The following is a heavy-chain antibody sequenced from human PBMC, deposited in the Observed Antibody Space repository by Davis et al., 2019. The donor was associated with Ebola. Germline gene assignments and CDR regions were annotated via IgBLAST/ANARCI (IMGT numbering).Heavy chain of an antibody. Sequence: GESLKISCAASGFTFSSYAMHWVRQAPGKGLEWVAVISYDGSNKYYADSVKGRFTISRDNSKNTLYLQMNSLRAEDTAVYYCAREIVYGDYDAFDIWGQGTMVTVSS. CDR3: AREIVYGDYDAFDI. J-gene: IGHJ3*02. D-gene: IGHD4-17*01. V-gene: IGHV3-30-3*01. CDR2: ISYDGSNK. CDR1: GFTFSSYA.